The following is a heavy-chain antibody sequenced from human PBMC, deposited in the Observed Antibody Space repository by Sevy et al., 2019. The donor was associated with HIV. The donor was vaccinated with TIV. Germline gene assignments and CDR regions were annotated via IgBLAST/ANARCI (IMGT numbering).Heavy chain of an antibody. CDR1: GFTVNSNY. CDR2: IHSDDTT. Sequence: GSLRLSCAASGFTVNSNYMTWVRQAPGKGLEGVSVIHSDDTTYHADSVKDRFTISRDNFKNTLYLHMSSLRAEDTAVYCCARGKSGYGYALNYWGQGTLVTVSS. CDR3: ARGKSGYGYALNY. J-gene: IGHJ4*02. V-gene: IGHV3-66*01. D-gene: IGHD5-18*01.